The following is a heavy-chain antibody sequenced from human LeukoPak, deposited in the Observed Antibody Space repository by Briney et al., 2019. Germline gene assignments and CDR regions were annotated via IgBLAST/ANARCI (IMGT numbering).Heavy chain of an antibody. J-gene: IGHJ4*02. CDR1: GFTFSSYA. CDR3: AKSRRYCGGDCYHHYYFDY. CDR2: ISGSGGST. V-gene: IGHV3-23*01. D-gene: IGHD2-21*02. Sequence: GGSLRLSCAASGFTFSSYAMSWVRQAPGKGLEWVSAISGSGGSTYYADSVKGRFTISRDNSKNTLYLQMNSLRAEDTAVYYCAKSRRYCGGDCYHHYYFDYWGQGTLVTVSS.